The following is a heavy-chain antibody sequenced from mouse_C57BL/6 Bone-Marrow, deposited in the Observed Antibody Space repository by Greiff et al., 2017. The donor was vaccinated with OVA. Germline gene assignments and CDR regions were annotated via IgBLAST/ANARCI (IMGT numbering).Heavy chain of an antibody. CDR2: INPNNGGT. J-gene: IGHJ1*03. D-gene: IGHD2-14*01. V-gene: IGHV1-18*01. CDR3: ARRTYYRGSWYFDV. Sequence: EVQLQQSGPELVKPGASVKIPCKASGYTFTDYNMDWVKQSHGKSLEWIGDINPNNGGTIYNQKFKGKATLTVDKSSSTAYMELRSLTSEDTAVYYCARRTYYRGSWYFDVWGTGTTVTVSS. CDR1: GYTFTDYN.